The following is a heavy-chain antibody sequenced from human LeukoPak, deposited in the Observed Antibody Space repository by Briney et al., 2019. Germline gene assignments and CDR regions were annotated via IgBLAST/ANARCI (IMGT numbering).Heavy chain of an antibody. V-gene: IGHV3-66*01. CDR2: IYSGGST. D-gene: IGHD3-10*01. CDR3: ARYFGSGNYYTDS. CDR1: GFSISSNY. J-gene: IGHJ4*02. Sequence: PGGSLRLSCAASGFSISSNYMTWVRQAPGKGLEWVSVIYSGGSTYYADSVKVRFTISRDNSKSTLYLQMNSLRAEDTAAYYCARYFGSGNYYTDSWGQGTLVTVSS.